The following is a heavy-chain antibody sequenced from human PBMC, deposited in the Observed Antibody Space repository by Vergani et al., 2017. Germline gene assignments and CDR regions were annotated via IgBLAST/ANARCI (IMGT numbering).Heavy chain of an antibody. D-gene: IGHD5-12*01. CDR1: GFTFSDYY. CDR3: ARLGGTVATLSTYYYYYMDV. Sequence: QVQLVESGGGLVKPGESLRLACAASGFTFSDYYMSWIRQAPGKGLEWVSYLSSSGSTIYYADSVKGRFTISRDNAKNSLYLQMNSLRAEDTAVYYCARLGGTVATLSTYYYYYMDVWGKGTTVTVSS. CDR2: LSSSGSTI. V-gene: IGHV3-11*01. J-gene: IGHJ6*03.